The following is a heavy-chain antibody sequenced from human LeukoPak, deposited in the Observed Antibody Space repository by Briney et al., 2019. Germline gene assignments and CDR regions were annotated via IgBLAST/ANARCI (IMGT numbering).Heavy chain of an antibody. CDR3: AKWEQSTNAFDI. CDR2: ISYSGSSDYNPSLKSRLT. Sequence: SETLSVTCNVSGDSISRFYWNWIRQPPGKGLEWIGYISYSGSSDYNPSLKSRLTNYNPSLKSRVTMSADTSKNQLSLRLNSVTAADTAVYYCAKWEQSTNAFDIWGQGTMVTVSS. D-gene: IGHD1/OR15-1a*01. V-gene: IGHV4-59*01. CDR1: GDSISRFY. J-gene: IGHJ3*02.